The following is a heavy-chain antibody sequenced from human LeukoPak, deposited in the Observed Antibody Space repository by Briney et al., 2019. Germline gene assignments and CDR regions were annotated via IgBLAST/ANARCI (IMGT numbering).Heavy chain of an antibody. CDR2: ISWNSGSI. CDR1: GFTFDDYA. CDR3: AKDPSYDFWSGYHKGGFDY. Sequence: GGSLRLSCAASGFTFDDYAKHWVRQAPGKGLEWVSGISWNSGSIGYADSVKGRFTISRDNAKNSLYLQMNSLRAEDTALYYCAKDPSYDFWSGYHKGGFDYWGQGTLVTVSS. J-gene: IGHJ4*02. V-gene: IGHV3-9*01. D-gene: IGHD3-3*01.